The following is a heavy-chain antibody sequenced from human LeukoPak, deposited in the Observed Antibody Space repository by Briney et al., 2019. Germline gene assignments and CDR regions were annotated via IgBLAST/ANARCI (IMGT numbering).Heavy chain of an antibody. V-gene: IGHV4-34*01. J-gene: IGHJ4*02. Sequence: PSETLSLTCTVYGGSFSGYYWSWIRQPPGKGLEWIGEINYSGSTNYNPSLKSRVTISVDTSKNQFSLRLSSVTAADTAVYYCARGNILTGYCFDFWGQGALVTVSS. CDR2: INYSGST. CDR3: ARGNILTGYCFDF. CDR1: GGSFSGYY. D-gene: IGHD3-9*01.